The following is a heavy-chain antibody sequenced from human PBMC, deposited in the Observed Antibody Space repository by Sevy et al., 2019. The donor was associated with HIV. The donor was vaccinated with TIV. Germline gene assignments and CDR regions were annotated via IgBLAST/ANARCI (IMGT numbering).Heavy chain of an antibody. J-gene: IGHJ4*02. Sequence: GGSLRLSCAASTFSVTDNYMSWVRQAPGKGLEWVSTIYSGGSTFYADSVKGRFTISRDNSKNTLSLQMNSLRAEDTAVYYCAKAGVYYYDFYYFDYWGQGTLVTVSS. CDR2: IYSGGST. CDR1: TFSVTDNY. D-gene: IGHD3-22*01. V-gene: IGHV3-66*01. CDR3: AKAGVYYYDFYYFDY.